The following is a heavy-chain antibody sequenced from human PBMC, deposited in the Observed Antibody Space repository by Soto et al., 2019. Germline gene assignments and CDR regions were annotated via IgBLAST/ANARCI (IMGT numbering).Heavy chain of an antibody. Sequence: QVQLVQAGDEVKKPGSSVKVSCKPSGGTFSSYAISSVGQAPGQELGWMGGIIPIFGTADYAQKFQGRVTITADESTSTGNMELSSLRSEDTAVYYCASHYDSSGYYYRGLDYWGQGTLVTVSS. CDR3: ASHYDSSGYYYRGLDY. CDR1: GGTFSSYA. V-gene: IGHV1-69*12. D-gene: IGHD3-22*01. J-gene: IGHJ4*02. CDR2: IIPIFGTA.